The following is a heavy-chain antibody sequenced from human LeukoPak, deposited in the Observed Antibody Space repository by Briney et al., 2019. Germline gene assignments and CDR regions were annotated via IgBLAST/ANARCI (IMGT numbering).Heavy chain of an antibody. V-gene: IGHV3-33*01. CDR3: ARVAGHDIRGLITYYFDD. Sequence: GGSLRLSCAASGFTFRSYGMQWVRQAPGKGLEWVAIIWYDGGNKYYADSVKGRFTISRDNSKNMLYLQMNSLRAEDTAVYYCARVAGHDIRGLITYYFDDRGQGTLVTVSS. J-gene: IGHJ4*02. CDR1: GFTFRSYG. D-gene: IGHD3-10*01. CDR2: IWYDGGNK.